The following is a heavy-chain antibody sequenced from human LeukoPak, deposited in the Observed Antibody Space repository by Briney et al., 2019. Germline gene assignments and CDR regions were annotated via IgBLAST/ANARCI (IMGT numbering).Heavy chain of an antibody. J-gene: IGHJ4*02. D-gene: IGHD3-10*01. CDR1: GFTFSSYG. V-gene: IGHV3-30*02. CDR3: AKDGEALVVRGVMFFVY. CDR2: IRYDGSNK. Sequence: GGSLRLSCAASGFTFSSYGMHWVRQAPGKGLEWVSFIRYDGSNKYYADSVKGRFTISRDNSKNTLYLQMNSLRAEDTAVYYCAKDGEALVVRGVMFFVYWGQGTLVTVSS.